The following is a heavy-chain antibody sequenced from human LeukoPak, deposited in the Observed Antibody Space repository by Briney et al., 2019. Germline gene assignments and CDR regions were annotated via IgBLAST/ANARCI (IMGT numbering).Heavy chain of an antibody. CDR2: ISGDGVST. CDR3: ARGDGWFGELLNFDN. Sequence: QPAGSLRLSCAASGFMFDDSAMHWVRHAPGKGLEWVSLISGDGVSTFYADSVKGRFTISRDNSKNSLSLQMNSLRDEDTAVYYCARGDGWFGELLNFDNWGQGTLVTVSS. CDR1: GFMFDDSA. J-gene: IGHJ4*02. V-gene: IGHV3-43*02. D-gene: IGHD3-10*01.